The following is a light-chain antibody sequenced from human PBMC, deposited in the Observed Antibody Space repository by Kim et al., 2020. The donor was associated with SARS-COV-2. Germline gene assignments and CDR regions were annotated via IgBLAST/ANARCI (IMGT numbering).Light chain of an antibody. CDR2: KAS. Sequence: DIQMTQSPSTLSASVGDRVTITCRASQSISSWLAWYQQKPGKAPKLLIYKASSLESGVPSRFSGSGSGTEFTLTISSLQPDDFATYYCKQYNSYPYTFGQGTTLEF. V-gene: IGKV1-5*03. CDR3: KQYNSYPYT. J-gene: IGKJ2*01. CDR1: QSISSW.